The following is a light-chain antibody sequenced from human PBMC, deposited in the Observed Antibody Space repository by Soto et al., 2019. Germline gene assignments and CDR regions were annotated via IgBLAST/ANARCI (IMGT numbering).Light chain of an antibody. Sequence: QSVLTQPPSVSGAPGQRVAISCTGSSSNIGSPYDVHWYQQLPGKAPKLLIYGNTNRPSGVPDRFSGSKSGTSASLAITALQAEDEADYYCQSYDRSLQWVFGGGTKLTVL. CDR3: QSYDRSLQWV. CDR1: SSNIGSPYD. V-gene: IGLV1-40*01. CDR2: GNT. J-gene: IGLJ3*02.